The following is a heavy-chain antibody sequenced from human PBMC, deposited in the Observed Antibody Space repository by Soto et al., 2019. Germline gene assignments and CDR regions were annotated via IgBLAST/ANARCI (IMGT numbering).Heavy chain of an antibody. CDR2: IYYSGST. J-gene: IGHJ3*02. V-gene: IGHV4-30-4*01. CDR3: ARVGSSGYYDPGAFDI. D-gene: IGHD3-22*01. Sequence: SETLSLTCTISGGSICSGDYYWTWIRQPPGKVLEWIGYIYYSGSTYYNPSLRSRVTISVDTSKNQFSLKLSSVTAADTAVYYCARVGSSGYYDPGAFDIWGQGTMVS. CDR1: GGSICSGDYY.